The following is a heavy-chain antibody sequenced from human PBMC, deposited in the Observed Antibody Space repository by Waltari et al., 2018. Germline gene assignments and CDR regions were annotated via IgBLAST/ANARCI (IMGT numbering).Heavy chain of an antibody. CDR2: ISWNSGSI. CDR1: GFTFDDYA. Sequence: EVQLVESGGGLVQPGRSLRLSCAASGFTFDDYAMHWVRQAPGKGLELVSGISWNSGSIGYADAWKGRLTSSRDNDKNSLYLQMNSLRAEDTALDYCAKDRQPCLEWLLSGPYYYYGMDVWGQGTTVTVSS. J-gene: IGHJ6*02. D-gene: IGHD3-3*01. CDR3: AKDRQPCLEWLLSGPYYYYGMDV. V-gene: IGHV3-9*01.